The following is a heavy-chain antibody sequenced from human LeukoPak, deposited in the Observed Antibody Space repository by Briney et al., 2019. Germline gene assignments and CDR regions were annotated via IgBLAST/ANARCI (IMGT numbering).Heavy chain of an antibody. CDR3: TTRRQDGC. CDR2: IKSKIDGGTI. Sequence: GGSLRLSCVASGFTFSDAWMSWVRQAPGKGLEWVGRIKSKIDGGTIDYGAPVKGKFTISRDDSRNTLYLQMNSLKTEDTAVYYCTTRRQDGCWGQGTLVTVS. D-gene: IGHD6-25*01. V-gene: IGHV3-15*01. J-gene: IGHJ4*02. CDR1: GFTFSDAW.